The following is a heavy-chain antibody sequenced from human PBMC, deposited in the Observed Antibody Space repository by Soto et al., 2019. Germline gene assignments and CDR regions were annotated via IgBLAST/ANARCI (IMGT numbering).Heavy chain of an antibody. CDR3: ARGRYCSGGSCYAAAFDV. V-gene: IGHV3-21*01. CDR2: ISRSSSSYI. J-gene: IGHJ3*01. CDR1: GFTFSSYS. D-gene: IGHD2-15*01. Sequence: GGSLRLSCAASGFTFSSYSMNWVRQAPGKGLEWVSSISRSSSSYIYYADSVKGRFTISRDNAKNSLYLQMNSLRAEDTAVYYCARGRYCSGGSCYAAAFDVWGQGTMVTVSS.